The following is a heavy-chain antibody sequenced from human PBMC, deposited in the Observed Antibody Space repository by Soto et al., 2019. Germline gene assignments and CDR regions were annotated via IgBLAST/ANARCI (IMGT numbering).Heavy chain of an antibody. CDR3: ARRERAAGTDWWFDP. V-gene: IGHV4-39*01. CDR1: GGSSSSSSFP. Sequence: QLQLQESGPGLVKPSETLSLTCTVSGGSSSSSSFPWGWIRQPPGQGLEWVGSIYYSGSTYYSPSLKSRVTISGGTSKNQFSLRLSSVTAADTAVYYCARRERAAGTDWWFDPWGQGTLVTVSS. D-gene: IGHD6-13*01. J-gene: IGHJ5*02. CDR2: IYYSGST.